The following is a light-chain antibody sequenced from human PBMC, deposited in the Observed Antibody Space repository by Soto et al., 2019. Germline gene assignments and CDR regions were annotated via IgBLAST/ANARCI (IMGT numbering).Light chain of an antibody. Sequence: QSVLTQPASVSGAPGQSITISCTATNSDVNYVSWHQQHPGKAPKLMIYGVINRSSGVSTRFSGSKSGNTASLTISGLQAEDEADYYCSSSTSSNTFVFGTGTKLTGL. J-gene: IGLJ1*01. V-gene: IGLV2-14*01. CDR1: NSDVNY. CDR3: SSSTSSNTFV. CDR2: GVI.